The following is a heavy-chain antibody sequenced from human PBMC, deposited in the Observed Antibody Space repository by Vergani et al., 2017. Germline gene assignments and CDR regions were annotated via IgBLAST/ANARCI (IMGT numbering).Heavy chain of an antibody. D-gene: IGHD4-17*01. V-gene: IGHV4-61*02. J-gene: IGHJ4*02. CDR3: ARGAGVDY. CDR2: IFATGSA. Sequence: QVQLEESGPGLVKPSQTLSLTFTVSGDSVSSGTHYWSWIRQPVGKGLEWVGRIFATGSAHFHPSLKSRVSMSIDTSKNQFSLNLTSVTAADTAVYYCARGAGVDYWGQGILVTVSS. CDR1: GDSVSSGTHY.